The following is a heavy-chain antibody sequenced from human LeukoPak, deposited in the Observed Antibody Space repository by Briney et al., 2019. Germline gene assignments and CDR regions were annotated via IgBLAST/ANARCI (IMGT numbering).Heavy chain of an antibody. Sequence: GGSLRLSCAASGFTFSSYAMSWVRQAPGEGLEWVSAISGSGGSTYYADSVKGRFTISRDNSKNTLYLQMNSLRAEDRAVYYCAKTSSGYLFWFDPWGQGTLVTVSS. D-gene: IGHD3-22*01. J-gene: IGHJ5*02. CDR1: GFTFSSYA. CDR2: ISGSGGST. CDR3: AKTSSGYLFWFDP. V-gene: IGHV3-23*01.